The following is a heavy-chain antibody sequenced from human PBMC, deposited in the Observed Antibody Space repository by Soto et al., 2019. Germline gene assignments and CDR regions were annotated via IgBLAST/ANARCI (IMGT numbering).Heavy chain of an antibody. J-gene: IGHJ6*02. CDR1: GYTFTSYD. D-gene: IGHD1-1*01. V-gene: IGHV1-8*01. Sequence: QVQLVQSGAEVKKHGASVKVSCKASGYTFTSYDINWVRQATGQGLEWMGWMNPNSGNTGYAQKFRGRVTMTRNTSISTAYMELSSLRSEDTAVYYCARERTGTTSMDVWGQGTKVTVSS. CDR3: ARERTGTTSMDV. CDR2: MNPNSGNT.